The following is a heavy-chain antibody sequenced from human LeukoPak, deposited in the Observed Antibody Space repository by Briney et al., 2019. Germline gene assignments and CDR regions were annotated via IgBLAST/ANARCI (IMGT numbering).Heavy chain of an antibody. V-gene: IGHV3-30*02. CDR2: TPYDGNSK. CDR3: AKDLGQYYFDY. D-gene: IGHD6-19*01. CDR1: GFSFNSYA. Sequence: GGSLKLSCAASGFSFNSYAVHWVRQAPGKGLEWVASTPYDGNSKYYADSVRGRFTISRDNSKNTLYLQMNSLRAEDTAVYYCAKDLGQYYFDYWGQGTLVTVSS. J-gene: IGHJ4*02.